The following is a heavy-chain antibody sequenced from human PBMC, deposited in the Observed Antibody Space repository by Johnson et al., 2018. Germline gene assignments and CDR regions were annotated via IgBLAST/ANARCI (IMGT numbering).Heavy chain of an antibody. Sequence: QVQLVESGGGVVQPGRSLRLSCVTSGFTFSTYAMHWVRQAPGKGLELVAVISYDGGNKYFADSVKGRFTISRDNSKNTLSLQMNSLRAEDTAVYYWARDKKGRASSWYTGGYFHHWGQGTLVTVSS. D-gene: IGHD6-13*01. V-gene: IGHV3-30*03. CDR3: ARDKKGRASSWYTGGYFHH. CDR1: GFTFSTYA. CDR2: ISYDGGNK. J-gene: IGHJ1*01.